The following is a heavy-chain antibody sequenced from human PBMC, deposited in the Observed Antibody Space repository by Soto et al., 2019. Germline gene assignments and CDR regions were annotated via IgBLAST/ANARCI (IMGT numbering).Heavy chain of an antibody. Sequence: GASVKVSCKASGYTFASYAMHWVRQAPGQRLEWMGWINAYNGNTNYAQKLQGGVTMTTDTSTSTAYMELRSLRSDDTAVYYCARGDYVDAFDIWGQGTMVTVSS. D-gene: IGHD4-17*01. J-gene: IGHJ3*02. CDR3: ARGDYVDAFDI. V-gene: IGHV1-18*01. CDR2: INAYNGNT. CDR1: GYTFASYA.